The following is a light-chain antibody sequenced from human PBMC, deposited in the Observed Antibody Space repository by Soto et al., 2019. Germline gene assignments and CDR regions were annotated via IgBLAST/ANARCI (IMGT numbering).Light chain of an antibody. V-gene: IGKV1-5*01. J-gene: IGKJ2*01. CDR3: QQYTTFSPT. CDR1: QSVSPW. Sequence: IQMTQTPSTLSASVGDRVTITCRASQSVSPWLAWYQQTPGKAPKLLIYDVSNLQFVIPSRFSGSGSETEFTLTISGLQPDDFATYYCQQYTTFSPTFGQGTKLDI. CDR2: DVS.